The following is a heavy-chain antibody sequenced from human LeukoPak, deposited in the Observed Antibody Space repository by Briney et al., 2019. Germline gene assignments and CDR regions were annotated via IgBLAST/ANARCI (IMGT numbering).Heavy chain of an antibody. CDR1: GFTFSSYG. D-gene: IGHD1-26*01. CDR3: DSSGSSEN. CDR2: ISYDGSNK. Sequence: GGSLRLSCAASGFTFSSYGMHWVRQAPGKGLEWVAVISYDGSNKYYADSVKGRFTISRDNSKNTLYLQMNSLRAEDTAVYYCDSSGSSENWGQGTLVTVSS. J-gene: IGHJ4*02. V-gene: IGHV3-30*03.